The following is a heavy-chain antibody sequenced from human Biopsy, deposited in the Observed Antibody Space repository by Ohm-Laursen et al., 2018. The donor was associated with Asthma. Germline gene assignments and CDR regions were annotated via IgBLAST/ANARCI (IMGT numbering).Heavy chain of an antibody. Sequence: ESLRISCQGSGYSFTSYWITWARQMPGKGLEWMGRLDPSDSYTNYRPSFHGHVNITDHKSIITAYLQWSSLKASDNAIYYCARGGGGYSFDIWGQGTMVTVSS. V-gene: IGHV5-10-1*01. CDR2: LDPSDSYT. J-gene: IGHJ3*02. D-gene: IGHD6-13*01. CDR3: ARGGGGYSFDI. CDR1: GYSFTSYW.